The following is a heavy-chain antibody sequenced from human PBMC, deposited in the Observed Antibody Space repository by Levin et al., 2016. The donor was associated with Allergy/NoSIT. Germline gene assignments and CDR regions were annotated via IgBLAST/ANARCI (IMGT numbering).Heavy chain of an antibody. CDR3: ARGHLSAKLYYYMDV. J-gene: IGHJ6*03. CDR2: ISAYNGNT. D-gene: IGHD3-16*02. Sequence: WVRQAPGQGLEWMGWISAYNGNTNYAQKLQGRVTMTTDTSTSTAYMELRSLRSDDTAVYYCARGHLSAKLYYYMDVWGKGTTVTVSS. V-gene: IGHV1-18*01.